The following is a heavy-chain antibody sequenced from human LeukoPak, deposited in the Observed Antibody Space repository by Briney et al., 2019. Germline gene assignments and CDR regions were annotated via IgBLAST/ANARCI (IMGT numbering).Heavy chain of an antibody. D-gene: IGHD5-18*01. J-gene: IGHJ4*02. CDR3: ARAPTQLWLDY. V-gene: IGHV4-30-4*01. Sequence: SETLSLTCTVSGGSISSGDYYWSWIRQPPGTGLEWIGYIYYSGSTYYNPSLKSRVTISVDTSKNQFSLKLSSVTAAGTAVYYCARAPTQLWLDYWGQGTLVTVSS. CDR2: IYYSGST. CDR1: GGSISSGDYY.